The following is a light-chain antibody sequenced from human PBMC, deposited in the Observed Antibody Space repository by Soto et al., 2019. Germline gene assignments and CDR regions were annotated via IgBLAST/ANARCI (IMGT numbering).Light chain of an antibody. V-gene: IGKV4-1*01. CDR1: QSVLYSSNNKNY. Sequence: DIVMTQSPDSLAVSLGERATINCKSSQSVLYSSNNKNYLAWYQQKPGQPPKLLIYWASTRESGVPDRFSGSGSGTDFTLTISSLQAEDVAVYYCQQYYSTPHTFDGGTKVEIK. CDR3: QQYYSTPHT. J-gene: IGKJ4*01. CDR2: WAS.